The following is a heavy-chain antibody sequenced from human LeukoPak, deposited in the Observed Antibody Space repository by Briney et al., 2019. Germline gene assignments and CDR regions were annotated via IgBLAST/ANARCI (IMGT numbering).Heavy chain of an antibody. Sequence: GSLRLSFSASGFPFISYSMNWVRPAPGKGLGWVSSISSSSSYIYYSDSVTGRFTISRANAKTSLYPQMNSLRAEDTAVYYCAGGSGAMVRGAWGQGTLVTVSS. V-gene: IGHV3-21*01. J-gene: IGHJ5*02. CDR3: AGGSGAMVRGA. CDR1: GFPFISYS. CDR2: ISSSSSYI. D-gene: IGHD3-10*01.